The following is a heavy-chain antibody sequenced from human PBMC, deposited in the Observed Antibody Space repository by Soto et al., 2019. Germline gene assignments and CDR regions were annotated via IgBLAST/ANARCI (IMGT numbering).Heavy chain of an antibody. J-gene: IGHJ3*02. D-gene: IGHD2-2*01. Sequence: PGGSLRLSCAASGFTFDDYAMHWVRQAPGKGLEWVSGISWNSGSIGYADSVKGRFTISRDNAKSSLYLQMNSLRAEDTALYYCAKELGYCISTSCYGVEAFDIWGQGTMVTVS. CDR3: AKELGYCISTSCYGVEAFDI. CDR1: GFTFDDYA. V-gene: IGHV3-9*01. CDR2: ISWNSGSI.